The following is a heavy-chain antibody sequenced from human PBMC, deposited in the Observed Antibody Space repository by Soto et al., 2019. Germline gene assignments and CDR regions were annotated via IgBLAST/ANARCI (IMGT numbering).Heavy chain of an antibody. J-gene: IGHJ4*02. CDR1: GFTFSSYA. CDR3: ARGHTANAAMVTGQFDY. Sequence: ESGGGVVQPGTSLRLSCAASGFTFSSYALHWVRLAPGKGLEWVAVISYDGTIKYYADSVKGRFTISRDSSKNTLYLQMNNLRPEDTAIYHCARGHTANAAMVTGQFDYWGQGTPVTVSS. V-gene: IGHV3-30-3*01. D-gene: IGHD5-18*01. CDR2: ISYDGTIK.